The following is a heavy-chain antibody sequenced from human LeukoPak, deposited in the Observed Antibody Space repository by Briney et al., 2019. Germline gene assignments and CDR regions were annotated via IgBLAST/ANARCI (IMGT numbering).Heavy chain of an antibody. V-gene: IGHV3-23*01. CDR3: AKDGEWELLEYYYYYMDV. D-gene: IGHD1-26*01. CDR2: VSNGGVRT. CDR1: GFSFSSFD. Sequence: GGSLRLSCAASGFSFSSFDMVWVRQAPGKGLEWVAGVSNGGVRTYHADSVKSRFTISRDNSKSALFLQMNSLRAEDTAVYYCAKDGEWELLEYYYYYMDVWGKGTTVTISS. J-gene: IGHJ6*03.